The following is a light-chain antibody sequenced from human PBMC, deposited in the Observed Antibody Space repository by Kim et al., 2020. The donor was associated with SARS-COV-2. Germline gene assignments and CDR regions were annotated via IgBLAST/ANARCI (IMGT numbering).Light chain of an antibody. CDR3: QQYNNWPMYT. J-gene: IGKJ2*01. CDR2: GAS. Sequence: EIVMTQSPATLSVSPGERATLSCRASQSVSSNLAWYQQKPGQAPRLFIYGASTRATGIPARFSGSGSGTEFTLTISSLQSEDFAVYYCQQYNNWPMYTFGQGTKLEI. V-gene: IGKV3-15*01. CDR1: QSVSSN.